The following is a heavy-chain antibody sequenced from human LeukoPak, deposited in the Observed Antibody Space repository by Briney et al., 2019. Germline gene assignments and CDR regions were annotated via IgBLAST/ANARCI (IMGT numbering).Heavy chain of an antibody. J-gene: IGHJ5*02. D-gene: IGHD3-10*01. CDR1: GGSMSNYY. V-gene: IGHV4-4*07. CDR3: VSGYGSGSYHL. Sequence: SETLSLTCSVSGGSMSNYYWSWIRQPAGKGLEWIGRIYASGPTNYNPSLKGRVTISVDMSNNLLSLKLSSVTAADTAVYYCVSGYGSGSYHLWGQGILVTVSS. CDR2: IYASGPT.